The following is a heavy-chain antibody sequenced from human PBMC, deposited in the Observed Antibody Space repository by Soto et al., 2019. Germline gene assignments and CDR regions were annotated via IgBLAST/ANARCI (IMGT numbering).Heavy chain of an antibody. CDR3: ARMMAYYCDY. Sequence: QVQLVESGGGVVQPGRSLRLSCAASGFTFNKYGFHWVRQAPGKGLEWVALISYDGSNKYYPDSLKGRFTISRDNSKNTLYLQTNSLRAEDTAVYYSARMMAYYCDYWGQGTLVTVSS. D-gene: IGHD3-16*01. CDR2: ISYDGSNK. V-gene: IGHV3-30*03. J-gene: IGHJ4*02. CDR1: GFTFNKYG.